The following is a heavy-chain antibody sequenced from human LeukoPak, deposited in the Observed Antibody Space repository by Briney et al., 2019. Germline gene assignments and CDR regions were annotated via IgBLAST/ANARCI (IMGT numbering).Heavy chain of an antibody. CDR2: ISSSSSTI. V-gene: IGHV3-48*01. D-gene: IGHD3-10*01. CDR3: ARVGTMVRGVHFDY. Sequence: GGSLRLSCAASEFTFSSYSMNWVRQAPGKGLEWVSYISSSSSTIYYADSVKGRFTISRDNAKNSLYLQMNSLRAEDTAVYYCARVGTMVRGVHFDYWGQGTLVTVSS. CDR1: EFTFSSYS. J-gene: IGHJ4*02.